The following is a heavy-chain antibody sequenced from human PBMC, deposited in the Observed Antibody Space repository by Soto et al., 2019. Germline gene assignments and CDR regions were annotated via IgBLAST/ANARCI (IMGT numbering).Heavy chain of an antibody. Sequence: ASVKVSCKASGYTFTGYYMHWVRQAPGQGLEWMGWINPNSGGTNYAQKFQGRVTMTRDTSISTAYMELSRLRSDDTAVYYCARDTYDILTGYLDYYGMDVWGQGTTVTVSS. V-gene: IGHV1-2*02. CDR2: INPNSGGT. CDR3: ARDTYDILTGYLDYYGMDV. CDR1: GYTFTGYY. D-gene: IGHD3-9*01. J-gene: IGHJ6*02.